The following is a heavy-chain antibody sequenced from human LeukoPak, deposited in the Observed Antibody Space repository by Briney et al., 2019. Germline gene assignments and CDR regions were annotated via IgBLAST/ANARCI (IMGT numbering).Heavy chain of an antibody. CDR1: GYTFTSYG. Sequence: ASVKVSCKAPGYTFTSYGISWVRQAPGQGLEWMGWISVYNGNTKYAQKVQGRVTMTTDTSTSTAYMELRSLRSDDTAVYYCARDLDSSSWFQHWGQGTLVTVSS. V-gene: IGHV1-18*01. J-gene: IGHJ1*01. CDR2: ISVYNGNT. D-gene: IGHD6-13*01. CDR3: ARDLDSSSWFQH.